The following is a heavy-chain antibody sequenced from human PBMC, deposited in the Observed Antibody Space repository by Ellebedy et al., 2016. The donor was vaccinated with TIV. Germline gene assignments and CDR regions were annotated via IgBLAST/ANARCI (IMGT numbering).Heavy chain of an antibody. D-gene: IGHD6-13*01. V-gene: IGHV3-23*05. CDR1: GFRFKDYS. J-gene: IGHJ5*01. CDR3: ARGLLSWIQVFDS. Sequence: GESLKISCAVSGFRFKDYSMNWVRQAPGKGPEWVSAINPYSTSTYYADSVRGRFTISRDNSNNTLFLHMSSLRADDSALYYCARGLLSWIQVFDSWGPGTLVSVSS. CDR2: INPYSTST.